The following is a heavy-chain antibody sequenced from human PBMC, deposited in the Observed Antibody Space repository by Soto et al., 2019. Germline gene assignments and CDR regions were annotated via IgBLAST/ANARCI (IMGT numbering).Heavy chain of an antibody. Sequence: EVQLVESGGGLVQPGGSLRLSCAASGFTFSSYWMSWVRQAPGKGLEWVANIKQDGSEKYYVDSVKGRFTISRDNAKNSLYLQMNRLRAEDTAVYYCAREERGQWLVTDWYFDLWGRGTLVTVSS. V-gene: IGHV3-7*05. J-gene: IGHJ2*01. CDR3: AREERGQWLVTDWYFDL. CDR1: GFTFSSYW. D-gene: IGHD6-19*01. CDR2: IKQDGSEK.